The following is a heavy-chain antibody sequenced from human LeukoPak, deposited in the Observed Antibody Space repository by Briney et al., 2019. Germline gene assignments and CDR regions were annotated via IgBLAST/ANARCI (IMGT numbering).Heavy chain of an antibody. Sequence: GGSLRLFCAASGFTFSSYWMSWVRLAPGKGLEWVANIKEDGSERNYVDSVKGRFTISRDNAKNSLYLQMNSLRAEDTAVYYCARDSTAFDYWGQGTLVTVSS. CDR2: IKEDGSER. J-gene: IGHJ4*02. CDR3: ARDSTAFDY. CDR1: GFTFSSYW. V-gene: IGHV3-7*01. D-gene: IGHD2-21*02.